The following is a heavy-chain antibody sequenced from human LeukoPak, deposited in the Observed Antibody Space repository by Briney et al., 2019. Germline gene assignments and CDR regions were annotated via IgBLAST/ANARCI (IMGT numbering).Heavy chain of an antibody. D-gene: IGHD3-16*01. CDR3: ARQYHSRGGTFGGVSLYGFDP. CDR1: GYTFTSYD. J-gene: IGHJ5*02. V-gene: IGHV1-8*01. Sequence: ASVKVSCKASGYTFTSYDINWVRQATGQGLEWMGWMNPNSGNTGYAQKFQGRVTMTRNTSISTAYLQWSSLKASDTAMYYCARQYHSRGGTFGGVSLYGFDPWGQGTLVTVSS. CDR2: MNPNSGNT.